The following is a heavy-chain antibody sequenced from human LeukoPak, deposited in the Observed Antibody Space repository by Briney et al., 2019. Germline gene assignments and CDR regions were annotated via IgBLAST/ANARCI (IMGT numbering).Heavy chain of an antibody. D-gene: IGHD3-10*01. CDR2: TRNKVNSYTT. V-gene: IGHV3-72*01. J-gene: IGHJ5*02. CDR1: GFTFSDHS. Sequence: GGSLRLSCAASGFTFSDHSMDWVRQAPGKGLEWVGRTRNKVNSYTTEYAASVKGRFTISRDDSKDSLYLQMNSLRAEDTAVYYCARDSGGFDPWGQGTLVTVSS. CDR3: ARDSGGFDP.